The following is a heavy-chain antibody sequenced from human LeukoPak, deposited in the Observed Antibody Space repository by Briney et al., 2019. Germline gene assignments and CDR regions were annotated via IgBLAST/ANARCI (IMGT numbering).Heavy chain of an antibody. D-gene: IGHD3-3*01. J-gene: IGHJ1*01. CDR2: ITGDGGST. CDR3: AKDRAIYDFWSGYGYFQH. Sequence: GGSLRLSCAASGFTFHDYAMHWVRQAPGKGLEWVSLITGDGGSTYYADSVKGRFTISRDNSKNTLYLQMNSLRAEDTAVYYCAKDRAIYDFWSGYGYFQHWGQGTLVTVSS. V-gene: IGHV3-43*02. CDR1: GFTFHDYA.